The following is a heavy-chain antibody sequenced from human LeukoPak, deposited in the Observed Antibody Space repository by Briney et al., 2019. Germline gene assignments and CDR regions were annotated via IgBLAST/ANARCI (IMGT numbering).Heavy chain of an antibody. Sequence: PSETLSLTCTVSGGSISSSSYYWGWIRQPPGKGLEWIGSIYYSGSTYYNPSLKSRVTISVDTSKNQFSLKLSSVTAADTAVYYCARDRMLWYLDYWGQGTLVTVSS. D-gene: IGHD2-2*01. CDR1: GGSISSSSYY. CDR2: IYYSGST. CDR3: ARDRMLWYLDY. V-gene: IGHV4-39*07. J-gene: IGHJ4*02.